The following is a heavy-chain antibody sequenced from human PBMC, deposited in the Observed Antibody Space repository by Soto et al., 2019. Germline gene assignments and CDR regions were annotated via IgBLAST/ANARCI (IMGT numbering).Heavy chain of an antibody. CDR1: GGSISSGGYY. D-gene: IGHD3-10*01. CDR2: IYYSGST. CDR3: ARGRGFYYYYGMDV. J-gene: IGHJ6*02. Sequence: SETLSLTCTVSGGSISSGGYYCSWIRQHPGKGLEWIGYIYYSGSTYYNPSLKSRVTISVDTSKNQFSLKLSSVTAADTAVYYCARGRGFYYYYGMDVWGQGTTVTVSS. V-gene: IGHV4-31*03.